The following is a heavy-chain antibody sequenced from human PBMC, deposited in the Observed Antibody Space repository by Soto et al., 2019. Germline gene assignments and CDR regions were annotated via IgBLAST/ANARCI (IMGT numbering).Heavy chain of an antibody. D-gene: IGHD3-3*01. V-gene: IGHV3-21*04. CDR3: AKDWKYDFWSGYPAWGMDV. Sequence: GGSLRLSCEGSGFTFNPYNMNWVRQAPGKGLEWVASISTSSSYIYYAASVEGRFTVSRDNSKNTLYLQMNSLRAEDTAVYYCAKDWKYDFWSGYPAWGMDVWGQGTTVTVSS. J-gene: IGHJ6*02. CDR2: ISTSSSYI. CDR1: GFTFNPYN.